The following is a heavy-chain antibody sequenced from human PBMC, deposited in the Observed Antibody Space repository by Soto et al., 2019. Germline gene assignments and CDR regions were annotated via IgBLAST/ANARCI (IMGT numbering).Heavy chain of an antibody. D-gene: IGHD3-22*01. CDR2: IYHSGST. V-gene: IGHV4-4*02. CDR1: GGSISSSNW. Sequence: ETLSLTCAVSGGSISSSNWWSWVRQPPGKGLEWIGEIYHSGSTNYNPSLKSRVTISVDKSKNQFSLKLSSVTAADTAVYYCARDVEPHEIVVRSGMDVWGQGTTVTVSS. J-gene: IGHJ6*02. CDR3: ARDVEPHEIVVRSGMDV.